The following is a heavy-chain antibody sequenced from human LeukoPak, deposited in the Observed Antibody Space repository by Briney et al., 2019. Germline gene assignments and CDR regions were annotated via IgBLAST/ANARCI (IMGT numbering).Heavy chain of an antibody. J-gene: IGHJ3*02. CDR3: ARLTTVVTPNAFDI. Sequence: SETLSLTCTVSGGSISSYYWGWIRQPPGKGLEWIGTINDSGSTWYNSSLKSRLTISVDTSKNQFSPKLTSVTAADTAVYYCARLTTVVTPNAFDIWGQGTMVTVSS. CDR1: GGSISSYY. V-gene: IGHV4-39*01. D-gene: IGHD4-23*01. CDR2: INDSGST.